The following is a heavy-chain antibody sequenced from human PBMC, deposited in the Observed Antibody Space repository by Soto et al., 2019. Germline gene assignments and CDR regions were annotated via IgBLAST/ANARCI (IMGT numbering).Heavy chain of an antibody. CDR3: ARVGQDFGELLSSYYYYYMDV. CDR1: GFTFSSYS. CDR2: ISSSSSYI. J-gene: IGHJ6*03. V-gene: IGHV3-21*01. Sequence: GGSLRLSCAASGFTFSSYSMNWVRQAPGKGLEWVSSISSSSSYIYYADSVKGRFTISRDNAKNSLYLQMNSLRAEDTAVYYCARVGQDFGELLSSYYYYYMDVWGKGTTVTVSS. D-gene: IGHD3-10*01.